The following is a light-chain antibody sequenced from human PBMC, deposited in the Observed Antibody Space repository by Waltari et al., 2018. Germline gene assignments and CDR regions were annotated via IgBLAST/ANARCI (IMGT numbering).Light chain of an antibody. Sequence: QSVLTQPPPWSGAPGQSVTITCSGSQSNVGADFADHWYQQVPGTAPKLLLHTFSNRPSGVSDRFSGFKSGASASLVITGLQAEDEAMYYCQSYDTTLSAVVFGGGTRLTV. J-gene: IGLJ2*01. V-gene: IGLV1-40*01. CDR1: QSNVGADFA. CDR2: TFS. CDR3: QSYDTTLSAVV.